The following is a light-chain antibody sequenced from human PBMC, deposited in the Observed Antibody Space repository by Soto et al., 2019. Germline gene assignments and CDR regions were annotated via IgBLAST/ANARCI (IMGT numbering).Light chain of an antibody. CDR2: DVS. Sequence: QSALTQPASVSGSPGQSITISCTGTSSDVGGYNYVSWYQQHPGKAPKPMIYDVSNRPSGVSNRFSGSKSGNTASLTISGLQAEDEADYYCSSYTSSSNPYVFGTGTKVTVL. J-gene: IGLJ1*01. CDR1: SSDVGGYNY. V-gene: IGLV2-14*01. CDR3: SSYTSSSNPYV.